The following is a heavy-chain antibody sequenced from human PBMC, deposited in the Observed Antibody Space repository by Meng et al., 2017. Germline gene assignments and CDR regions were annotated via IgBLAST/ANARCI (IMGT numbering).Heavy chain of an antibody. V-gene: IGHV4-59*01. J-gene: IGHJ5*02. CDR3: ARELSTMIVPGGWFDP. CDR1: GGPISSYY. CDR2: IYYSGST. Sequence: SETLSLTCTVSGGPISSYYWSWIRQPPGKGLEWIGYIYYSGSTNYNPSLKSRVTISVDTSKNQFSLKLSSVTAADTAVYYCARELSTMIVPGGWFDPWGQGTLVTVSS. D-gene: IGHD3-22*01.